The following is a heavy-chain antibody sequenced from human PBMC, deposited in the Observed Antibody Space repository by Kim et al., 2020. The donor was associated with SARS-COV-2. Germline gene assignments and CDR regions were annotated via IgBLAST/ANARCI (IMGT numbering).Heavy chain of an antibody. CDR1: GFRFSSYW. D-gene: IGHD2-2*01. V-gene: IGHV3-7*01. J-gene: IGHJ4*02. CDR3: ARERLGSSIACYAPSLEY. Sequence: GGSLRLSCAASGFRFSSYWMSWVRQAPGKGLEWVANIKQDGSEKYYVDSVKGRFTISRDNAKNSVYLQMNSLRAEDTAVYYCARERLGSSIACYAPSLEYWGQETLLTVSS. CDR2: IKQDGSEK.